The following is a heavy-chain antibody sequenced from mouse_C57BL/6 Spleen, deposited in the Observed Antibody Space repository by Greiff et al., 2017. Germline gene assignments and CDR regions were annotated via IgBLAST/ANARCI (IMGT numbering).Heavy chain of an antibody. CDR1: GYTFTSYW. CDR3: ARGDYGSSSFYYAMDY. Sequence: QVQLQQPGAELVKPGASVKMSCKASGYTFTSYWITWVKQRPGQGLEWIGDIYPGSGSTNYNVKFKSKATLTVDTSSSTAYMQLSSLTSEDSAVYYCARGDYGSSSFYYAMDYWGQGTSVTVSS. V-gene: IGHV1-55*01. D-gene: IGHD1-1*01. J-gene: IGHJ4*01. CDR2: IYPGSGST.